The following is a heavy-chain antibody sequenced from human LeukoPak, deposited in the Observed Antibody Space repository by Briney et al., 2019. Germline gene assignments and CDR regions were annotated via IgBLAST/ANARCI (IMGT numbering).Heavy chain of an antibody. Sequence: PSETLSLTCAVYGGSFSGYYWSWIRQPPGKGLEWIGEINHSGSTNYNPSLKSRVTISVDTSKNQFSLKLSSVTAADTAVYYCARGRKDKFLLWFGDYITLDYWGQGTLVTVSS. CDR1: GGSFSGYY. D-gene: IGHD3-10*01. CDR2: INHSGST. CDR3: ARGRKDKFLLWFGDYITLDY. V-gene: IGHV4-34*01. J-gene: IGHJ4*02.